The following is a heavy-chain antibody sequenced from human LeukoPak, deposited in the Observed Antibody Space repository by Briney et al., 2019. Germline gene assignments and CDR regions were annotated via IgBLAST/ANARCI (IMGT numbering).Heavy chain of an antibody. V-gene: IGHV4-34*01. D-gene: IGHD3-3*01. CDR3: ARGPAIFGVVHNWFDP. J-gene: IGHJ5*02. Sequence: SEALSLTCAVYGGSFSGYYWSWLRQPPGKGLEWIGEINHSGSTNYNPSLKSRVTISVDTSKNQFSLKLSSVTAADTAVYYCARGPAIFGVVHNWFDPWGQGTLVTVSS. CDR2: INHSGST. CDR1: GGSFSGYY.